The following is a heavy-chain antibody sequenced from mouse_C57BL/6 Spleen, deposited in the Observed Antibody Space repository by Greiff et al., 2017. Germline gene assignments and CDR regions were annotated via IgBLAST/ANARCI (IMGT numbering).Heavy chain of an antibody. J-gene: IGHJ4*01. Sequence: DVKLQESGAELVRPGASVKLSCTASGFNIKDDYMHWVKQRPEQGLEWIGWIDPENGDTEYASKFQGKATITADTSSNTAYLQLSSLTSEDTAVYYCTTSPLITTVVATGDYWGQGTSVTVSS. CDR1: GFNIKDDY. V-gene: IGHV14-4*01. CDR2: IDPENGDT. D-gene: IGHD1-1*01. CDR3: TTSPLITTVVATGDY.